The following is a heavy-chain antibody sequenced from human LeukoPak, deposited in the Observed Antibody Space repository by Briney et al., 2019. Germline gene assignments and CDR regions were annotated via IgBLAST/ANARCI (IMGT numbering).Heavy chain of an antibody. CDR1: GGSISSYY. J-gene: IGHJ5*02. CDR2: IYTSGST. V-gene: IGHV4-4*07. Sequence: SETLSLTCAVSGGSISSYYWIWIRQPAGKGLEWIGRIYTSGSTNYNPSLKSRVAMSVDTSKNQFSLKLSSVTAADTAVYYCARIFPGSWIDPWGQGTLVTVSS. D-gene: IGHD2-21*01. CDR3: ARIFPGSWIDP.